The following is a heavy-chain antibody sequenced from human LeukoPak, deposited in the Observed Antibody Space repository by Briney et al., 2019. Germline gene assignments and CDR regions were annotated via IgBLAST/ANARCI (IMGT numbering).Heavy chain of an antibody. Sequence: PSETLSLTCTVSGGSISSYYWSWIRQPAGKGLEWIGRIYTSGSTNYIPSLKSRVTMSVDTSKNQFSLKLSSVTAADTAVYYCARDPVLAGSGSYYNHNWFDPWGQGTLVTVSS. CDR1: GGSISSYY. CDR3: ARDPVLAGSGSYYNHNWFDP. CDR2: IYTSGST. J-gene: IGHJ5*02. D-gene: IGHD3-10*01. V-gene: IGHV4-4*07.